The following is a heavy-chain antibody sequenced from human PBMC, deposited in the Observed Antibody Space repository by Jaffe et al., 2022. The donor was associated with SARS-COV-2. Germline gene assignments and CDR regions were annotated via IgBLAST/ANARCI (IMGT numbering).Heavy chain of an antibody. D-gene: IGHD1-1*01. V-gene: IGHV1-46*01. Sequence: QVQLVQSGAEVKKPGASVKVSCKASGYTFTSYYMHWVRQAPGQGLEWMGIINPSGGSTSYAQKFQGRVTMTRDTSTSTVYMELSSLRSEDTAVYYCASRSRVPYYYYGMDVWGQGTTVTVSS. J-gene: IGHJ6*02. CDR1: GYTFTSYY. CDR2: INPSGGST. CDR3: ASRSRVPYYYYGMDV.